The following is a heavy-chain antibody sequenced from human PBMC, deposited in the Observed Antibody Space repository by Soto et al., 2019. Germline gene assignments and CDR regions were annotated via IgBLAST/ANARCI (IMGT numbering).Heavy chain of an antibody. V-gene: IGHV3-23*01. CDR2: ISGSGGST. Sequence: GSLRLSCAASGFTFSSYAMSWVRQAPGKGLEWVSAISGSGGSTYYADSVKGRFTISRDNSKNTLYLQMNSLRAEDTAVYYCAKGSSRYCSGGSCPFDYWGQGTLVTVSS. CDR1: GFTFSSYA. J-gene: IGHJ4*02. D-gene: IGHD2-15*01. CDR3: AKGSSRYCSGGSCPFDY.